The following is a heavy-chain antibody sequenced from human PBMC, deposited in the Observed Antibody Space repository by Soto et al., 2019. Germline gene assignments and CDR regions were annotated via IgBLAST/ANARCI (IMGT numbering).Heavy chain of an antibody. CDR1: GFTFSSYA. CDR2: ISGSGGST. J-gene: IGHJ6*02. Sequence: PGGSLRLSCAASGFTFSSYAMSWVRQAPGKGLEWVSAISGSGGSTYYADSVKGRFTISRDNSKNTLCLQMNSLRAEDTAVYYCAKRPRRLVTPATPYYGLDVWGQGTTVTVSS. CDR3: AKRPRRLVTPATPYYGLDV. V-gene: IGHV3-23*01. D-gene: IGHD2-15*01.